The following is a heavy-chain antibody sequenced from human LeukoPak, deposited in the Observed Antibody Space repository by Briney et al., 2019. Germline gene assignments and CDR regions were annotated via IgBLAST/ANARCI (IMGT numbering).Heavy chain of an antibody. J-gene: IGHJ6*03. Sequence: ASVKVSCEASGYTFGSYGIIWVRQAPGQGLEWMGRISAYNGDTRYGQKVQGRLTMTTDTSTSTAYMYLRSLRSDDTAVYYCAKSQTGANYQYYYYMDVWGEGTMVTVSS. CDR3: AKSQTGANYQYYYYMDV. CDR1: GYTFGSYG. D-gene: IGHD1-26*01. CDR2: ISAYNGDT. V-gene: IGHV1-18*01.